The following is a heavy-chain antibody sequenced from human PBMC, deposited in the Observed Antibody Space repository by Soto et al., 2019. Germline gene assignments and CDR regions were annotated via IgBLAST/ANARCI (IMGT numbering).Heavy chain of an antibody. V-gene: IGHV4-31*03. Sequence: QVQLQESGPGLVKPSQTLSLTCTVSGGSISSGGYYWSWIRQHPGKGLEWIGYIYYSGSTYYNPXXKSRVTISLDXXKXQXXLKLSSVTAADTAVYYCARESRGYCSGGSCYSVDYWGQGTLVTVSS. J-gene: IGHJ4*02. CDR2: IYYSGST. D-gene: IGHD2-15*01. CDR1: GGSISSGGYY. CDR3: ARESRGYCSGGSCYSVDY.